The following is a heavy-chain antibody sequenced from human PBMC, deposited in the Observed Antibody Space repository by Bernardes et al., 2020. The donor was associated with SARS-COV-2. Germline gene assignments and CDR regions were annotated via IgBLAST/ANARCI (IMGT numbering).Heavy chain of an antibody. CDR2: INPNSGGT. J-gene: IGHJ3*02. CDR1: RDTFRGYF. D-gene: IGHD4-17*01. Sequence: ASVKVSCKASRDTFRGYFMHWVRQAPGQGLEWMGWINPNSGGTNYAQKFQGWVTMTSDTSISTAYMELSRLRSDDRAVYYCARGRHGDYVGVGGLEIWGQGTMVTVSS. V-gene: IGHV1-2*04. CDR3: ARGRHGDYVGVGGLEI.